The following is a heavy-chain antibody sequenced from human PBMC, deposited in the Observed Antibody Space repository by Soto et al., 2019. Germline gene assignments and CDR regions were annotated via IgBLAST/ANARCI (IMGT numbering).Heavy chain of an antibody. CDR1: GGTFSSYA. D-gene: IGHD6-13*01. V-gene: IGHV1-69*01. Sequence: QVQLVQSGAEVKKPGSSVKVSCKASGGTFSSYAISWVRQAPGQGLEWMGGIIPIFGTANYAQKFQGRVTITADESTSTDYMELSSLRSEDPAVYYCAKEFGGEHSYSSSWFDACDIWGQGTTVTDCS. J-gene: IGHJ3*02. CDR2: IIPIFGTA. CDR3: AKEFGGEHSYSSSWFDACDI.